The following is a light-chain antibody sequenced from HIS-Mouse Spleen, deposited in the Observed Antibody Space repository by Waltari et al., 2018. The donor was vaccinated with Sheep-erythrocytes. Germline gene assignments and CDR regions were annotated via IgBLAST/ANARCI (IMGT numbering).Light chain of an antibody. J-gene: IGLJ2*01. V-gene: IGLV2-23*01. CDR3: CSYAGSSTLV. CDR1: SSDVGSYNL. CDR2: EGS. Sequence: QSALTQPASVSGSPGQSITISSTGTSSDVGSYNLVSWSQQHPGKAPKRMIYEGSKRPSGVSNRFSGSKSGNTASLTISGLQAEDEADYYCCSYAGSSTLVFGGGTKLTVL.